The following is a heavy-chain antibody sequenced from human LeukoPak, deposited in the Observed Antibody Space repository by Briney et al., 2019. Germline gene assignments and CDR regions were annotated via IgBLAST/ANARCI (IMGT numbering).Heavy chain of an antibody. CDR1: GFTFSNCW. J-gene: IGHJ6*03. Sequence: GGSLRLSCVASGFTFSNCWMTWVRQAPGKGLEGVSVIYSGGSTYYADSVKGRFTISRDNSKNTLYLQMNSLRAEDTAVYYCARLGDMARPRYYYYYMDVWGKGTTVTVSS. V-gene: IGHV3-53*01. CDR2: IYSGGST. D-gene: IGHD6-6*01. CDR3: ARLGDMARPRYYYYYMDV.